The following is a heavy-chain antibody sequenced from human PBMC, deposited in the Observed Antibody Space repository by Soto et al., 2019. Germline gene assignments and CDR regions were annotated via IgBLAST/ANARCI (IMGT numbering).Heavy chain of an antibody. J-gene: IGHJ4*02. V-gene: IGHV4-34*01. CDR2: INHSGST. Sequence: QVQLQQWGAGLLKPSETLSLTCAVYGGSFSGYYWSWIRQPPGKGLEWIGEINHSGSTNYNPSLKSRVTISVDTAKNQFSLKLSSVTAADTAVYYCARISPVAGPDYWGQGTLVTVSS. CDR3: ARISPVAGPDY. CDR1: GGSFSGYY. D-gene: IGHD6-19*01.